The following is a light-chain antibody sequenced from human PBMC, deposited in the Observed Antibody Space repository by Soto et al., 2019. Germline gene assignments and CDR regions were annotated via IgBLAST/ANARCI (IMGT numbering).Light chain of an antibody. V-gene: IGLV2-8*01. CDR3: SSYGGSNNLL. CDR1: SSDVGGYKF. CDR2: EVT. Sequence: QSALTQPPSASGSPGQSVTISCTGTSSDVGGYKFVSWYQQHPGKAPKLIIYEVTKRPSGVPGRFSGSKSGNTASLTVSGLQAEDEADYYCSSYGGSNNLLFGGGTKVTVL. J-gene: IGLJ2*01.